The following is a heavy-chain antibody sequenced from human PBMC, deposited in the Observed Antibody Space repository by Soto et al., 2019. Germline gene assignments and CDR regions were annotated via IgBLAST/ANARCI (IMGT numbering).Heavy chain of an antibody. CDR1: GGSISGFY. Sequence: SETLSLTCTVSGGSISGFYWSWIRQPPGKGLEWIGYIYYNGSTNYNPSLKSRVTISVDTSKNQFSLKLSSVTAADTAVYYCARENSWSGNDAFDIWGQGTMVTVSS. J-gene: IGHJ3*02. CDR2: IYYNGST. CDR3: ARENSWSGNDAFDI. V-gene: IGHV4-59*01. D-gene: IGHD3-10*01.